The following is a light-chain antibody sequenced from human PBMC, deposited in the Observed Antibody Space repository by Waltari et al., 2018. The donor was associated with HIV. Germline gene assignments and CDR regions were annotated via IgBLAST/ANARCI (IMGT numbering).Light chain of an antibody. CDR1: SSDVGGYNH. Sequence: QSALTQSPSASGSPGQSVPISCTGTSSDVGGYNHVSWYQQHPGKAPKLMIYEVSKRPSGVPDRFSGSKSGNTASLTVSGLQVEDEADYYCSAYAGSSNVLFGGGTKLTVL. CDR2: EVS. CDR3: SAYAGSSNVL. J-gene: IGLJ2*01. V-gene: IGLV2-8*01.